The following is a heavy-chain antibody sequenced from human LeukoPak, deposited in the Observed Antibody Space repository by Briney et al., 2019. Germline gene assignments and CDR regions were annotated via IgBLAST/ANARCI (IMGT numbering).Heavy chain of an antibody. CDR3: ARGRWLVHDY. V-gene: IGHV4-34*01. D-gene: IGHD6-19*01. CDR1: GGSFSGYY. Sequence: SETLSLTCAVYGGSFSGYYWSWIRQPPGKGLEWIGEINHSGSTNYNPSLKSRVTISVDTSKNQFSLKLSSVTAADTAVYYCARGRWLVHDYWGQGTLVTVSS. CDR2: INHSGST. J-gene: IGHJ4*02.